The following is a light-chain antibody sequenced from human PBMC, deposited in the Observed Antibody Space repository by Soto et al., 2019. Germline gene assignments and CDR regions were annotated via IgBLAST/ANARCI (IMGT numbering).Light chain of an antibody. J-gene: IGKJ1*01. CDR2: GAS. CDR1: QSVSSN. V-gene: IGKV3-15*01. CDR3: QQYNKWRGT. Sequence: EIVMTQSPATLSVSPGERATLSCRASQSVSSNLAWYQQKPGQAPRLLIYGASTRATGIPARFSGSGSGTEFTLTISSLQSEDFAVYYCQQYNKWRGTLGQGPKVDIK.